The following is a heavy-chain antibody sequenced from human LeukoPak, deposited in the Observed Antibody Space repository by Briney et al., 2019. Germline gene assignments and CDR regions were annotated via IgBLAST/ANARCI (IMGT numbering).Heavy chain of an antibody. CDR3: ARPLGSSGATDYYFDY. J-gene: IGHJ4*02. CDR2: INLNSGNT. Sequence: GASVKVSCTASGYTFTRYDINWVRQATGQGLEWMGWINLNSGNTGYAQKFQGRVTITRDTSIRTAYMEVSSLRSEDTAVYYCARPLGSSGATDYYFDYWGQGTLVTVSS. V-gene: IGHV1-8*03. D-gene: IGHD1-26*01. CDR1: GYTFTRYD.